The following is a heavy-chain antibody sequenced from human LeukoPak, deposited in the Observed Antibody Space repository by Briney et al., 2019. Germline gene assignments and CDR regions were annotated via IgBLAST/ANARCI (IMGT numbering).Heavy chain of an antibody. CDR1: GGSTSSSSYY. V-gene: IGHV4-39*01. Sequence: SETLSLTCTVSGGSTSSSSYYWGWIRQPPGKGLEWIGSIYYSGSTYYNPSLKSRVTISVDTSKNQFSLKLSSVTAADTAVYYCARLPRMYGSGSTLVDYWGQGTLVTVSS. J-gene: IGHJ4*02. CDR2: IYYSGST. CDR3: ARLPRMYGSGSTLVDY. D-gene: IGHD3-10*01.